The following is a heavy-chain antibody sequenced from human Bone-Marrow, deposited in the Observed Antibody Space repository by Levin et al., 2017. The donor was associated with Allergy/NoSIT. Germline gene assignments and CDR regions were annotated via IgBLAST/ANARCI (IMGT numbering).Heavy chain of an antibody. CDR1: GFAVSRNY. V-gene: IGHV3-53*01. J-gene: IGHJ6*02. Sequence: GGSLRLSCAVSGFAVSRNYISWVRQAPGKGLEWVSVTYTGDRTYQADSVKGRITISTDSSKNTLYLQMNGLRAEDTAVYYCARERGLTGYFGLKRDYYYGMDVWGQGTTVIVSS. CDR2: TYTGDRT. CDR3: ARERGLTGYFGLKRDYYYGMDV. D-gene: IGHD3-9*01.